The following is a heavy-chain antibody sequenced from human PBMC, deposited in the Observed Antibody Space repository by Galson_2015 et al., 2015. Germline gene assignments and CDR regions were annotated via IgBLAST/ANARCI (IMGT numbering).Heavy chain of an antibody. CDR2: ISSTTTYI. CDR1: DFTFRSYY. V-gene: IGHV3-21*01. CDR3: ARQILDYDFWSGYYPTNFDY. D-gene: IGHD3-3*01. J-gene: IGHJ4*02. Sequence: SLRLSCAASDFTFRSYYMSWVRQAPGKGLEWVSSISSTTTYIYYADSVKGRFTISRDNAKNSLYLQMNSLGAEDTAVYYCARQILDYDFWSGYYPTNFDYWGQGTLVTVSS.